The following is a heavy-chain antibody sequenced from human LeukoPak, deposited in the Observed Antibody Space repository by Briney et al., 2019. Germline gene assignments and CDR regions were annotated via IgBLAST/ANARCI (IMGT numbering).Heavy chain of an antibody. V-gene: IGHV3-53*01. CDR1: GFTFSSYS. D-gene: IGHD6-19*01. Sequence: GGSLRLSCAASGFTFSSYSMNWVRQAPGKGLEWVSAIYSGGSTYYADSVQGRFTIARDNSKNTLYLQMNSLRAGDTAVYYCARVYSSGWYYLDYWGQGALVTVSS. J-gene: IGHJ4*02. CDR3: ARVYSSGWYYLDY. CDR2: IYSGGST.